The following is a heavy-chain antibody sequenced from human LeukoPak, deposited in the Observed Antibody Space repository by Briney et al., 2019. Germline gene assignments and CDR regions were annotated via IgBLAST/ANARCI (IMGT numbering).Heavy chain of an antibody. V-gene: IGHV4-61*02. D-gene: IGHD5-12*01. CDR3: ARDGYTWMGDAFDI. CDR2: IYTSGST. J-gene: IGHJ3*02. Sequence: SQTLSLTCTVSGGSISSGSYYWSWLRQPAGKGLEWIGRIYTSGSTNYNPSLKSRVTISVDTSKNQFSLKLSSVTAADTAVYYCARDGYTWMGDAFDIWGQGTMVTVSS. CDR1: GGSISSGSYY.